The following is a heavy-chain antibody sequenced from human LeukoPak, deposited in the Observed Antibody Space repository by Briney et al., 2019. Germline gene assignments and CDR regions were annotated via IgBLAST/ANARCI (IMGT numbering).Heavy chain of an antibody. CDR2: ISGSSSYI. V-gene: IGHV3-21*01. Sequence: GGSLRLSCAASGFTFSSYSMNWVRQAPGKGLEWVSSISGSSSYIYYADSVKGRFTISRHNAKNSLYLQMNSLRAEDTAVYYCAKDSLRTVPKASFDSWGQGTLVTVSS. CDR1: GFTFSSYS. D-gene: IGHD2-2*01. CDR3: AKDSLRTVPKASFDS. J-gene: IGHJ4*02.